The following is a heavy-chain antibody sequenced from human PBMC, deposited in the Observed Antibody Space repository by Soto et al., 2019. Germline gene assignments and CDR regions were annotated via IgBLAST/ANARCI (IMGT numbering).Heavy chain of an antibody. CDR2: IIPIFGTA. CDR3: ARRYCSGDSCYYYGMDV. Sequence: QVQLVQSGAEVKNPGSSVKVSCKASGGTFSSYAISWVRQAPGQGLEWMGGIIPIFGTANYAQKSQGRVTITADESTSTAYMELSSLRSEDTAVYYCARRYCSGDSCYYYGMDVWGQGTTVTVSS. J-gene: IGHJ6*02. V-gene: IGHV1-69*12. CDR1: GGTFSSYA. D-gene: IGHD2-15*01.